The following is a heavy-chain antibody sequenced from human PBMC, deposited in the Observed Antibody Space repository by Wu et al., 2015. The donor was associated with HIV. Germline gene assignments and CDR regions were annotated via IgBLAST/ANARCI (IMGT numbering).Heavy chain of an antibody. V-gene: IGHV1-69*13. CDR3: ARVSRIAAAGRSEELADDY. CDR1: GGTFSSYA. CDR2: IIPIFGTA. D-gene: IGHD6-13*01. Sequence: QVQLVQSGAEVKKPGASVKVSCKASGGTFSSYAISWVRQAPGQGLEWMGGIIPIFGTANYAQKFQGRVTITADESTSTAYMELSSLRSEDTAVYYCARVSRIAAAGRSEELADDYWGQGTLVTVSS. J-gene: IGHJ4*02.